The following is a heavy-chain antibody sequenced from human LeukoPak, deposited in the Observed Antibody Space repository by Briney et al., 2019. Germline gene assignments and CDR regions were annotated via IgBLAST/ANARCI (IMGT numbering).Heavy chain of an antibody. Sequence: ASVKVSCKASGYIFTSYYMHWVRQAPGQGLEWMGIINPSGGSTSYAQKFQGRVTMTRDTSTSTVYMELSSLRSEDTAVYYCASSGSSLDYDILTGYNPGVGYWGQGTLVTVSS. V-gene: IGHV1-46*01. CDR1: GYIFTSYY. CDR3: ASSGSSLDYDILTGYNPGVGY. CDR2: INPSGGST. D-gene: IGHD3-9*01. J-gene: IGHJ4*02.